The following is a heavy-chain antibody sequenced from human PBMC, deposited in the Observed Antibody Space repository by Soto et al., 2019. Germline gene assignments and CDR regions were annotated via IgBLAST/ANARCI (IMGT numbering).Heavy chain of an antibody. CDR3: ARGRPLGYCSGGSCHDAFDI. Sequence: GGSLRLSCAASGFTFSDYYMSWIRQAPGKGLEWVSYISSSGSTIYYADSVKGRFTISRDNAKNSLYLQMNSLRAEDTAVYYCARGRPLGYCSGGSCHDAFDIWGQGTMVTVSS. CDR1: GFTFSDYY. J-gene: IGHJ3*02. D-gene: IGHD2-15*01. V-gene: IGHV3-11*01. CDR2: ISSSGSTI.